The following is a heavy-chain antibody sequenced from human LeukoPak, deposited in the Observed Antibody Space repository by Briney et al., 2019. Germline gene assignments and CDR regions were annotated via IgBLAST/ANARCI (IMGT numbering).Heavy chain of an antibody. D-gene: IGHD1-1*01. CDR3: AKTVEFDY. J-gene: IGHJ4*02. CDR1: GFTFSSYG. V-gene: IGHV3-30*18. Sequence: GGSLRLSCAASGFTFSSYGMHSVRQAPGKGLEWVAVISYDGSNKYYADSVKGRFTISRDNSKNTLYLQMNSLRAEDTAVYYCAKTVEFDYWGQGTLVTVSS. CDR2: ISYDGSNK.